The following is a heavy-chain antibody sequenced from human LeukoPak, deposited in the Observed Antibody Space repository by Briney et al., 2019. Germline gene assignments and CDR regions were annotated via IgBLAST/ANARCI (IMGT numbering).Heavy chain of an antibody. J-gene: IGHJ6*02. D-gene: IGHD4-23*01. CDR2: IYSGGST. V-gene: IGHV3-53*01. Sequence: GGSLRLSCAASGFTVSSNCMSWVRQAPGKGLEWVSVIYSGGSTYYADSVKGRFTISRDNSKNTLYLQMNSLRAEDTAVYYCARDGSDHGGNSNLYYGMDVWGQGTTVTVSS. CDR3: ARDGSDHGGNSNLYYGMDV. CDR1: GFTVSSNC.